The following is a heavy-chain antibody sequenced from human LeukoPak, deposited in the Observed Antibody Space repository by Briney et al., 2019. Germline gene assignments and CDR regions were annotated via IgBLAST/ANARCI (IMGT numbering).Heavy chain of an antibody. Sequence: SETLSLTCTVSGGSISSYYWSWIRQPPGKGLEWIGYIYYSGSTNYNPSLKSRVTISVDTPKNQFSLKLSSVTAADTAVYYCARDSSGLMWFDPWGQGTLVTVSS. CDR3: ARDSSGLMWFDP. D-gene: IGHD6-19*01. CDR2: IYYSGST. J-gene: IGHJ5*02. V-gene: IGHV4-59*01. CDR1: GGSISSYY.